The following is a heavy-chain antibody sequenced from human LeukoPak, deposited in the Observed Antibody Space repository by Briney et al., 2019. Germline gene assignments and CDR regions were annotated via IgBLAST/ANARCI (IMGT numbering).Heavy chain of an antibody. CDR3: ARGDKDDGWFGELLP. D-gene: IGHD3-10*01. J-gene: IGHJ5*02. CDR2: IWYDGSNK. V-gene: IGHV3-33*01. CDR1: GFTFSNYD. Sequence: GGSLRLSCAASGFTFSNYDMYWVRQARGKGLEWVAVIWYDGSNKYYADSVKGRFTISRDNSKNTLYLQMNSLRAEDTAVYYCARGDKDDGWFGELLPWGQGTLVTVSS.